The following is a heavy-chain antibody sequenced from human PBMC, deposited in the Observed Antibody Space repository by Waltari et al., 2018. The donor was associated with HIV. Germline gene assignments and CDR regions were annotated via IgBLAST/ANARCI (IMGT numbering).Heavy chain of an antibody. Sequence: QVQLVQSGAEVKKPGSSVKVSCKASGGTFSSYAISWVRQAPGQGLEWMGRIIPILGIANYAQKFQGRVTITADKSTSTAYMELSSLRSEDTAVYYCARESGGIVPAAVSNWFDPWGQGTLVTVSS. D-gene: IGHD2-2*01. CDR1: GGTFSSYA. CDR3: ARESGGIVPAAVSNWFDP. V-gene: IGHV1-69*04. CDR2: IIPILGIA. J-gene: IGHJ5*02.